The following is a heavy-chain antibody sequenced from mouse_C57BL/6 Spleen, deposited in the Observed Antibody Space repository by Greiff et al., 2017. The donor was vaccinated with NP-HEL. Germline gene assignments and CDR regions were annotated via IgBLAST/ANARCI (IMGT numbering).Heavy chain of an antibody. V-gene: IGHV5-6*01. Sequence: EVQVVESGGDLVKPGGSLKLSCAASGFTFSSYGMSWVRQTPDKRLEWVATISSGGSYTYYPDSVKGRFTISRDNAKKTLYLQMSSLKSEDTAMYYCASMGDYWGQGTTLTVSS. CDR2: ISSGGSYT. CDR1: GFTFSSYG. CDR3: ASMGDY. J-gene: IGHJ2*01.